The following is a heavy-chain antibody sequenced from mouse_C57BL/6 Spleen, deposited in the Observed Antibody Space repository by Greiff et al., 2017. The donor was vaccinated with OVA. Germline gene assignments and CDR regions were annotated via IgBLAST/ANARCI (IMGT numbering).Heavy chain of an antibody. CDR2: INPNNGGT. V-gene: IGHV1-22*01. D-gene: IGHD1-1*01. CDR3: ARNINYGSRDWYFDV. CDR1: GYTFTDYN. J-gene: IGHJ1*03. Sequence: EVQLQQSGPELVKPGASVKMSCKASGYTFTDYNMHWVKQSHGKSLEWIGYINPNNGGTSYNQKFKGKATLTVNKSSSTAYMELRSLTSEDSAVYYCARNINYGSRDWYFDVWGTGTTVTVSS.